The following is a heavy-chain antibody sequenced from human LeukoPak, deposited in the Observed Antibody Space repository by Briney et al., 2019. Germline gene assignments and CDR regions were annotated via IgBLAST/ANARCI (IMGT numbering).Heavy chain of an antibody. J-gene: IGHJ6*02. CDR1: GGTFSSYA. Sequence: SVKVSCKASGGTFSSYAISWVRRAPGQGLEWMGGIIPIFGTANYAQKFQGRVTITADESTSTAYMELSSLRSEDTAVYYCAREPEVEMATTEPTYNYYYYGMDVWGQGTTVTVSS. V-gene: IGHV1-69*13. CDR3: AREPEVEMATTEPTYNYYYYGMDV. CDR2: IIPIFGTA. D-gene: IGHD5-24*01.